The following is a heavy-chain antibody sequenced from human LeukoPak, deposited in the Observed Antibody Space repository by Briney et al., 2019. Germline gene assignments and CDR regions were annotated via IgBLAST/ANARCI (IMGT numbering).Heavy chain of an antibody. CDR3: ARENWYKFDY. CDR2: IKQDGSEK. Sequence: GGSLRLSFAASGFTFGSYWMSWVRQAPGKGLEWVANIKQDGSEKYYVDSVKGRFTISRDNAKNSLYLQMNSLRAEDTALYYCARENWYKFDYWGQGTLVTVSS. V-gene: IGHV3-7*01. D-gene: IGHD1/OR15-1a*01. CDR1: GFTFGSYW. J-gene: IGHJ4*02.